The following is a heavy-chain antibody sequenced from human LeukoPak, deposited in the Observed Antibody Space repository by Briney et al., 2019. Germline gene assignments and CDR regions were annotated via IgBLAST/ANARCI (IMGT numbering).Heavy chain of an antibody. CDR3: ASRPADTTWYGVFDY. V-gene: IGHV4-59*11. CDR2: IFNTGNT. D-gene: IGHD3-10*01. J-gene: IGHJ4*02. CDR1: GGSINSHY. Sequence: SETLSLTCSVSGGSINSHYWSWIRQPPGRRLEWIGYIFNTGNTNYNPSLASRVTMSVDTSRAQFFLRLSPVTAADTAIYYCASRPADTTWYGVFDYWSQGTLVTVSS.